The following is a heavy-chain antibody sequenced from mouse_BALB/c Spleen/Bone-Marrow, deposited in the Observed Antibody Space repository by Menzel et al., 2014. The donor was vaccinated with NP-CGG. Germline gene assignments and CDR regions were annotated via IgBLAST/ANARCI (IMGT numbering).Heavy chain of an antibody. CDR3: ASPIYYGNYEGFAY. D-gene: IGHD2-1*01. V-gene: IGHV1-67*01. J-gene: IGHJ3*01. CDR1: GYTFTDYA. Sequence: LQESGPELVRPGVSVKISCKGSGYTFTDYAMHWVKQSHAKSLEWIGVISTYSGNTNYNQKFKGKATMTVDKSSSTAYMELARLTSEDSAIYYCASPIYYGNYEGFAYWGQGTLVTVSA. CDR2: ISTYSGNT.